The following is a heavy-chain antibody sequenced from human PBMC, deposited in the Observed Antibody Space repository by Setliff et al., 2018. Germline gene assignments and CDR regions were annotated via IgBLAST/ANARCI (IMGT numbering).Heavy chain of an antibody. CDR3: ARNWGSGAFDV. J-gene: IGHJ3*01. CDR1: GGSFSGYY. V-gene: IGHV4-34*01. CDR2: IYYSGST. D-gene: IGHD7-27*01. Sequence: PSETLSLTCAVYGGSFSGYYWSWIRQPPGKGLEWIGIIYYSGSTYYNPSLKSRVTISVDTPRNQFSLNLGSVTAADTALYYCARNWGSGAFDVWGQGTMVTVSS.